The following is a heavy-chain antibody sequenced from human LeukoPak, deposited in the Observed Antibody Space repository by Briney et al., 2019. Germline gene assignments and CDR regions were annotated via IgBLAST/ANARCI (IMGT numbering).Heavy chain of an antibody. V-gene: IGHV4-59*08. Sequence: SETLSLTCTVSGGSISSYYWTWIRQPPGKGLGLEWIGYIYYSSGTNYNPSLKSRVTISIDTSKNQVSLKLSSVTAADTAVYYCARLWDSSSSLDYWGQGTLVTVSP. CDR1: GGSISSYY. CDR3: ARLWDSSSSLDY. CDR2: IYYSSGT. J-gene: IGHJ4*02. D-gene: IGHD6-6*01.